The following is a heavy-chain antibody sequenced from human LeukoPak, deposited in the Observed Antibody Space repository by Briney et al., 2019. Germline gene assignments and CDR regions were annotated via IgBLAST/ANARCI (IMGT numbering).Heavy chain of an antibody. Sequence: ASETLSLTCTVSGASLNSYYWSWIRQPAGKGLEWIGRIYSGGSTNYNPSLKSRVTLSVDTSKNQFSLRLSSLTVADTAVYHCAREGRYGDYEGYWGQGTLVTVSS. CDR3: AREGRYGDYEGY. CDR2: IYSGGST. D-gene: IGHD4-17*01. J-gene: IGHJ4*02. CDR1: GASLNSYY. V-gene: IGHV4-4*07.